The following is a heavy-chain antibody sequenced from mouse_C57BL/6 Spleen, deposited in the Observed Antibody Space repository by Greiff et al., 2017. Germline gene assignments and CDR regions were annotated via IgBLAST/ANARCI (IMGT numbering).Heavy chain of an antibody. CDR3: ARPSIYYYDSSYDYAMDY. CDR2: INPSTGGT. V-gene: IGHV1-42*01. J-gene: IGHJ4*01. D-gene: IGHD1-1*01. CDR1: GYSFTGYY. Sequence: EVQLQQSGPELVKPGASVKISCKASGYSFTGYYMNWVKQSPEKSLEWIGEINPSTGGTTYNQKFKAKATLTVDKSSSTAYMQLKSLTSEDSAVYYCARPSIYYYDSSYDYAMDYWGQGTSVTVSS.